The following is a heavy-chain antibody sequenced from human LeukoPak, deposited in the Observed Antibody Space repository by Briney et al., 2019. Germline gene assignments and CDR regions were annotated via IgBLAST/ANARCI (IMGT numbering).Heavy chain of an antibody. Sequence: GESLKISCKGSGYSLTSYWIGWVRQMPGKGMEWMGIIYPGDSDTKYSPSFQGQVIISADRSTNTAYLQWSRLTASDTAIYYCARHPITTYYDSSGYSAGGPDYWGQGTLVTVPS. D-gene: IGHD3-22*01. V-gene: IGHV5-51*01. CDR2: IYPGDSDT. CDR3: ARHPITTYYDSSGYSAGGPDY. J-gene: IGHJ4*02. CDR1: GYSLTSYW.